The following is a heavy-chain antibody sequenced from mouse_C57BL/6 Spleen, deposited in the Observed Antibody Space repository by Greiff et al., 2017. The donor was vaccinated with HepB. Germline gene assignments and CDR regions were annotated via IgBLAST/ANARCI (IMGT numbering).Heavy chain of an antibody. V-gene: IGHV1-63*01. Sequence: QVQLQQSGAELVRPGPSVKMSCKASGYTFTNYWIGWANQRPGHGLEWIGDIYPGGGYTNYNEKFKGKATLTADKSSSTAYMQFSSLTSEDSAIYYCARLGGSKPYFDYWGQGTTLTVSS. J-gene: IGHJ2*01. D-gene: IGHD3-1*01. CDR2: IYPGGGYT. CDR1: GYTFTNYW. CDR3: ARLGGSKPYFDY.